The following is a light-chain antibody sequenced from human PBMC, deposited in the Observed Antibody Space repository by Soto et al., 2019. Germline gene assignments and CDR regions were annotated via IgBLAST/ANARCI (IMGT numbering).Light chain of an antibody. CDR1: QSVSRSY. J-gene: IGKJ1*01. CDR2: GAS. Sequence: EIVWTQSPGTLSLSPGEKATLSCRASQSVSRSYLAWYQQQPCQAPRLLIYGASSRATGIPDRFSGSGSGTDFTLTISRLEPEDFAVYYCQLYGSSVWTFGQGTKVDIK. CDR3: QLYGSSVWT. V-gene: IGKV3-20*01.